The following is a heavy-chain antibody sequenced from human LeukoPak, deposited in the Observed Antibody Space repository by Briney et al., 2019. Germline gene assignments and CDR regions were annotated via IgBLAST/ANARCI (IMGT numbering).Heavy chain of an antibody. CDR2: INPNSGGT. V-gene: IGHV1-2*02. J-gene: IGHJ4*02. D-gene: IGHD6-13*01. CDR3: ARDSVRIAAAGLYLGY. CDR1: GYTFTGYY. Sequence: ASVKVSCKPSGYTFTGYYMHWVRQAPGQRLEGMGWINPNSGGTNYAQKFQGRVTMTRDTSISTAYMELSRLRSDDTAVYYCARDSVRIAAAGLYLGYWGQGTLVTVSS.